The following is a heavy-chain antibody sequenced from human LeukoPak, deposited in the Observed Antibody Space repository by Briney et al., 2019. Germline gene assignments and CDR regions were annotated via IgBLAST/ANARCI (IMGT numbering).Heavy chain of an antibody. CDR1: GGSISSYY. V-gene: IGHV4-59*01. J-gene: IGHJ4*02. D-gene: IGHD6-19*01. Sequence: PSETLSLTCTVSGGSISSYYWSWIRQPPGKGLEGIGYIYYSGSTNYNPSLKSRVTISVDTSKNQFSLKLSSVTAADTAVYYCARVGAVAGPDYWGQGTLVTVSS. CDR3: ARVGAVAGPDY. CDR2: IYYSGST.